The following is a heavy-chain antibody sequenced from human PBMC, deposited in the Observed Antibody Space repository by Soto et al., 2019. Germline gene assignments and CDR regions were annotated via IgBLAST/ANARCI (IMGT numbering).Heavy chain of an antibody. CDR1: GYTFTSYY. V-gene: IGHV1-46*03. D-gene: IGHD6-13*01. CDR3: ARDGAAAGIGGDAFDI. Sequence: QVQLVQSGAEGKKPGASVKVSCKASGYTFTSYYMHWVRQAPGQGLEWMGIINPSGGSTSYAQKFQGRVTMTRDTSTSTVYMELSSLRSEDTAVYYCARDGAAAGIGGDAFDIWGQGTMVTVSS. J-gene: IGHJ3*02. CDR2: INPSGGST.